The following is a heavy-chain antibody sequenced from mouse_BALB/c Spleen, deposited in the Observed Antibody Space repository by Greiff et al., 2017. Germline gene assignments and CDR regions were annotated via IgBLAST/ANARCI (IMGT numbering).Heavy chain of an antibody. V-gene: IGHV1-14*01. D-gene: IGHD1-1*01. CDR3: ARSFTTVVDYAMDY. CDR1: GYTFTSYV. CDR2: INPYNDGT. J-gene: IGHJ4*01. Sequence: EVKLLESGPELVKPGASVKMSCKASGYTFTSYVMHWVKQKPGQGLEWIGYINPYNDGTKYNEKFKGKATLTSDKSSSTAYMELSSLTSEDSAVYYCARSFTTVVDYAMDYWGQGTSVTVSS.